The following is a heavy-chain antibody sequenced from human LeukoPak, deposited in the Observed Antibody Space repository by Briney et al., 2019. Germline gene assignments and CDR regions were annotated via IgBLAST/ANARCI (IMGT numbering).Heavy chain of an antibody. Sequence: GGSLRFSFEASGFTFSSYAMSWVRKAPGKGLEWVSAISDSGAGTYYADSVKGRFTISRDNSKNTLYLQMNSLRAEDTAVYYCAKSRTYSHFDYWGQGTLVTVSS. CDR1: GFTFSSYA. CDR3: AKSRTYSHFDY. V-gene: IGHV3-23*01. J-gene: IGHJ4*02. CDR2: ISDSGAGT. D-gene: IGHD1-1*01.